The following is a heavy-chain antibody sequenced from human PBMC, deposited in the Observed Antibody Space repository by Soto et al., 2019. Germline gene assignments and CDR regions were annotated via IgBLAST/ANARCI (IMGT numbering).Heavy chain of an antibody. V-gene: IGHV4-39*01. D-gene: IGHD3-22*01. Sequence: QLQLQESGPGLVKPSETLSLTCTVSGGSISSSSYYWGWIRQPPGKGLEWIGSIYYSGSTYYNPSLKSRVTISVDTSKNQFSLKLSSVTAADTAVYYCARLDSSGYPYYGMDVWGQGTTVTVSS. CDR1: GGSISSSSYY. CDR3: ARLDSSGYPYYGMDV. J-gene: IGHJ6*02. CDR2: IYYSGST.